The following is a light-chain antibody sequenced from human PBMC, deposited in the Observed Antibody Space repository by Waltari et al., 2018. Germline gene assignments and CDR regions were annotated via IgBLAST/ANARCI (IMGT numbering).Light chain of an antibody. Sequence: QSALTQPASVSGSPGQSITISCTGTRSDVAVYNYVAGYQQHPGKAPKVMIYEVSNRPSGVSNRFSGSKSGNTASLTISGLQAEDEADYYCSSYTSSSTPVVFGGGTKLTVL. CDR3: SSYTSSSTPVV. V-gene: IGLV2-14*01. J-gene: IGLJ2*01. CDR2: EVS. CDR1: RSDVAVYNY.